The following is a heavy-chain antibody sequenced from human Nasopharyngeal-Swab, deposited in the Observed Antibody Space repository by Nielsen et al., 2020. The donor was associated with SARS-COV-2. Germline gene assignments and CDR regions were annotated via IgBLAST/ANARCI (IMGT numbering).Heavy chain of an antibody. D-gene: IGHD3-10*01. CDR2: INHSGST. CDR1: GGSFSGSY. Sequence: SETLSLTCAVFGGSFSGSYWSWIRQPPGRWLAWIGEINHSGSTMYIPSLKSRVTISVDTSKNQFSLNLTSVTAADTAMYYCARGPALVIRKTLSSGLDIWGQGTMVTVSS. V-gene: IGHV4-34*01. CDR3: ARGPALVIRKTLSSGLDI. J-gene: IGHJ3*02.